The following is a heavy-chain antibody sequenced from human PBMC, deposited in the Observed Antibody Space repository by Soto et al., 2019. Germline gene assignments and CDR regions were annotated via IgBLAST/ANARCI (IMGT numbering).Heavy chain of an antibody. J-gene: IGHJ5*02. Sequence: SETLSLTCTVSGDSMSGYYWSWIRQPPGKGLEWIGSIFYSGSTNYNASLKSRLTISVDTSKNQFSLKLSSVTAADTAFYYCARAGSSYATGWFDPWGQGTLVTVSS. CDR1: GDSMSGYY. CDR2: IFYSGST. D-gene: IGHD2-2*01. CDR3: ARAGSSYATGWFDP. V-gene: IGHV4-59*01.